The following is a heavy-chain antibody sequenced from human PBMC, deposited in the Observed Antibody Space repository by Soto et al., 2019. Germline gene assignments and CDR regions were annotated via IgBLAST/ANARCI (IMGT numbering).Heavy chain of an antibody. D-gene: IGHD2-8*02. CDR1: GGSFSGYY. CDR2: INHSGST. V-gene: IGHV4-34*01. CDR3: ARDKITGLFDY. Sequence: SETLSLTCGVFGGSFSGYYWTWIRQPPGTGLEWIGEINHSGSTNYNPSLKSRVTISVDTSKNQFSLKLTSVTAADTAVYYCARDKITGLFDYWGQGTQVTVSS. J-gene: IGHJ4*02.